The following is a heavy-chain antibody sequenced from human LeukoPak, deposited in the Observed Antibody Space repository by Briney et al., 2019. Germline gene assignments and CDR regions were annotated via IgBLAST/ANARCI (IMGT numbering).Heavy chain of an antibody. J-gene: IGHJ6*02. CDR1: GFTFSYYY. CDR3: ARYSSSWYYYYGMDV. V-gene: IGHV3-11*01. Sequence: GGSLRLSCAASGFTFSYYYMSWIRQAPGKGLEWVSYISSSGSTLYYAHSVKGRFTIPRDNAKNSLYLQMNSLRAEDTAVYYCARYSSSWYYYYGMDVWGQGTTVTVSS. D-gene: IGHD6-13*01. CDR2: ISSSGSTL.